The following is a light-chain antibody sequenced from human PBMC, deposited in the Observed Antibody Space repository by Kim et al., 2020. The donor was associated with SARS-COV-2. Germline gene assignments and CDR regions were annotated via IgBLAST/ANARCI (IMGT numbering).Light chain of an antibody. CDR3: NSYAGGNSYV. J-gene: IGLJ3*02. CDR2: DVA. CDR1: SSDVGGYNY. Sequence: GQSGNSPGTGTSSDVGGYNYVSWHQQNQGKAPKLMIYDVAKRPAGGPDRFSGSKSGNTASLTVSGRQAEDEADYYCNSYAGGNSYVFGGGTQLTVL. V-gene: IGLV2-8*01.